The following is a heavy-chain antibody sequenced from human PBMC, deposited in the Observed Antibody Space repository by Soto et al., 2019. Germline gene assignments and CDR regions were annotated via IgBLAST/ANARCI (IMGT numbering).Heavy chain of an antibody. J-gene: IGHJ3*02. CDR3: ARASYDSSGYYPSEAFDI. V-gene: IGHV1-18*01. Sequence: ASVKVSCKASGYTFTSYGISWVRQAPGQGLEWMGWISAYNGNTNYAQKLQGRVTMTTDTSTSTAYMELRSLRSDDTAVYYCARASYDSSGYYPSEAFDIWGQGTMVTVSS. CDR2: ISAYNGNT. CDR1: GYTFTSYG. D-gene: IGHD3-22*01.